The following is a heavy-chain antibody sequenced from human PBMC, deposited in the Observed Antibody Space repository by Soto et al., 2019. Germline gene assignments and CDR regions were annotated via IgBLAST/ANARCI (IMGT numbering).Heavy chain of an antibody. CDR1: GFTFSSYA. V-gene: IGHV3-64D*08. D-gene: IGHD3-22*01. J-gene: IGHJ4*02. CDR3: VKPYLYYDSSGAVDY. CDR2: ISSNGGST. Sequence: HPGGSLRLSCSASGFTFSSYAMHWVRQAPGKGLEYVSAISSNGGSTYYADSVKGRFTISRDDSKNTLYLQMSSLRAEDTAVYYCVKPYLYYDSSGAVDYWGQGTLVTVSS.